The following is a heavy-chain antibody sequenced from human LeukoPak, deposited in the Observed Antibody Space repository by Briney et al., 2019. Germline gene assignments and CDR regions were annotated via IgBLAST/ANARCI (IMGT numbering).Heavy chain of an antibody. J-gene: IGHJ4*02. CDR2: IYYSGST. V-gene: IGHV4-61*01. CDR3: ARGYCSGGSCCLFN. CDR1: GGSISSSSYY. Sequence: SETLSLTCTVSGGSISSSSYYWSWIRQPPGKGLEWIGYIYYSGSTNYNPSLKSRVTISVDTSKNQFSLKLSSVTAADTAVYYCARGYCSGGSCCLFNWGQGTLVTVSS. D-gene: IGHD2-15*01.